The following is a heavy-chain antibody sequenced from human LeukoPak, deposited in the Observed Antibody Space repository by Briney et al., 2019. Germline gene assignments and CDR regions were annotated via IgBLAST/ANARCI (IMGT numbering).Heavy chain of an antibody. Sequence: GGSLRLSCAASGFTFSSYAMAWVRQAPGKGLEWVSSISSSSSYIYYADSVKGRFTISRDNAKNSLYLQMNSLRAEDTAVYYCARDSFYSSSWYSAAAFDIWGQGTMVTVSS. CDR1: GFTFSSYA. D-gene: IGHD6-13*01. V-gene: IGHV3-21*01. CDR2: ISSSSSYI. CDR3: ARDSFYSSSWYSAAAFDI. J-gene: IGHJ3*02.